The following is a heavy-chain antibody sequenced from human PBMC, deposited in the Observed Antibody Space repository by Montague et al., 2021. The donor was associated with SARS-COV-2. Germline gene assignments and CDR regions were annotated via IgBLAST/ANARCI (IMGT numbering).Heavy chain of an antibody. CDR2: IYYSGST. CDR3: ARALRRVVIKHFDY. CDR1: GGSISSGGYY. D-gene: IGHD3-3*01. V-gene: IGHV4-31*03. J-gene: IGHJ4*02. Sequence: TLSLTCTVSGGSISSGGYYWSWIRQHPGKGLEWIGYIYYSGSTYYNPSLKSRVTISVDTPKNQFSLKLSSVTAADTAVYYCARALRRVVIKHFDYWGQGTLVTVSS.